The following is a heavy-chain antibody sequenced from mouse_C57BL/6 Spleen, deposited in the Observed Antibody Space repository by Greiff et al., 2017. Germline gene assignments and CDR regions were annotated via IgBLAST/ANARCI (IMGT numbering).Heavy chain of an antibody. J-gene: IGHJ2*01. V-gene: IGHV1-69*01. D-gene: IGHD3-1*01. Sequence: QVQLQQPGAELVMPGASVKLSCKASGYTFTSYWMHWVKQRPGQGLEWIGEIDPSDSYTNYHQQFKGKSTLTVDKSSSTAYMQLSSLTSEDSAVYDCARSGELYFDYWGQGTTLTVSS. CDR1: GYTFTSYW. CDR2: IDPSDSYT. CDR3: ARSGELYFDY.